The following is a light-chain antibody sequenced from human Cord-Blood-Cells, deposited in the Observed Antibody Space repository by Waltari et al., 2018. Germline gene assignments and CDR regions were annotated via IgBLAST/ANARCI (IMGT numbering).Light chain of an antibody. V-gene: IGKV1-39*01. Sequence: IHMTQSPSSLSASVGDRVTITCRASQSISSYLNWYQQKPGKAPKPLISAASSLQSGVPSRFSGSESGTESTHTISSLQPEDFATYYCQQSYSTPPITFGQGTRLEIK. J-gene: IGKJ5*01. CDR1: QSISSY. CDR3: QQSYSTPPIT. CDR2: AAS.